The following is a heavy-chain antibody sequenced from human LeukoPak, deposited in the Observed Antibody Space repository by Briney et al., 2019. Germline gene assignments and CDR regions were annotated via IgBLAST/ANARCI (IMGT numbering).Heavy chain of an antibody. J-gene: IGHJ4*02. V-gene: IGHV1-8*01. CDR1: GYTFTSYD. CDR3: ARGRALWSSGSMNC. CDR2: MNPNSGNT. Sequence: ASLKVSCKASGYTFTSYDINWVRQATGQGLEWMGWMNPNSGNTGYAQKFQGRVTMTRNTSISTAYMELSSLRSEDTAVYYCARGRALWSSGSMNCWGQGTLVTVSS. D-gene: IGHD6-19*01.